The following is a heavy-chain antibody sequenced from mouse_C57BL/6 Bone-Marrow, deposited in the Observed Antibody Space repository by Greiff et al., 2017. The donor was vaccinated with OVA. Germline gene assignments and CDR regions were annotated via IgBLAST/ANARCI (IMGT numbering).Heavy chain of an antibody. CDR3: ARWSLLLAWFAY. CDR2: IYPRSGNT. J-gene: IGHJ3*01. CDR1: GYTFTSYG. Sequence: QVQLQQSGAELARPGASVKLSCKASGYTFTSYGISWVKQRTGQGLEWIGEIYPRSGNTYYNEKFKGKATLTADKSSSTAYMELRSLTSEDSAVYFCARWSLLLAWFAYWGQGTLVTVSA. V-gene: IGHV1-81*01. D-gene: IGHD1-1*01.